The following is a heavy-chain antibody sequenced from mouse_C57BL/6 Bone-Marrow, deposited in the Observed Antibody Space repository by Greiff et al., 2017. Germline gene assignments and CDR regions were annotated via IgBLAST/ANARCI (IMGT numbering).Heavy chain of an antibody. V-gene: IGHV5-16*01. J-gene: IGHJ3*01. CDR1: GFTFSDYY. Sequence: EVKLMESEGGLVQPGSSMKLSCTASGFTFSDYYMAWVRQVPEKGLEWVANINYDGSSTYYLDSLKSRFIISRDNAKNILYLQMSSLKSEDTATXYCARGHDGYYVDWGQGTLVTVSA. CDR3: ARGHDGYYVD. CDR2: INYDGSST. D-gene: IGHD2-3*01.